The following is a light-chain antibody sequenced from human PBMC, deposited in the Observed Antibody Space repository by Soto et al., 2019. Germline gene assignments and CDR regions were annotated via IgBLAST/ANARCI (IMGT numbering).Light chain of an antibody. CDR3: QQYDSSWT. Sequence: EIVLTQSPATLSLSPGERATLSCRASQSVSTNFLAWLQQKPGQPPILLIYDTSKRATGIPDRFSGSGSGTDFTLTISRVEPEDFAVYYCQQYDSSWTFGQGTKVEI. CDR1: QSVSTNF. V-gene: IGKV3-20*01. J-gene: IGKJ1*01. CDR2: DTS.